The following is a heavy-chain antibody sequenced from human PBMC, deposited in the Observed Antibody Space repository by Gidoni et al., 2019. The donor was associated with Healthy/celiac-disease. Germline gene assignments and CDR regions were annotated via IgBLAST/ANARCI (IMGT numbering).Heavy chain of an antibody. CDR1: GFTFSSYG. J-gene: IGHJ6*02. CDR2: IWYDGSNK. V-gene: IGHV3-33*01. Sequence: QVQLVESGGGVVQPGRSLRLSCAASGFTFSSYGMHWVRQAPGKGLEWVAVIWYDGSNKYYADSVKGRFTISRDNSKNTLYLQMNSLRAEDTAVYYCARDKVPASLTVWGMDVWGQGTTVTVSS. CDR3: ARDKVPASLTVWGMDV. D-gene: IGHD2-2*01.